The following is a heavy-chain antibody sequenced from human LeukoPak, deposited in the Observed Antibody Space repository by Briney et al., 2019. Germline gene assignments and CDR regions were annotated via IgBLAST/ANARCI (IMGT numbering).Heavy chain of an antibody. CDR3: ARLRYCSSTSCYAEMYYFDY. V-gene: IGHV1-2*06. J-gene: IGHJ4*02. CDR2: INPNSGGT. CDR1: GYTFTCYY. Sequence: ASVKVSCKASGYTFTCYYIHWVQQAPGQGLEWMGRINPNSGGTNCAQKFQGRVTMTRDTSISTAYMELSRLRSDDTAVYYCARLRYCSSTSCYAEMYYFDYWGQGTLVTVSS. D-gene: IGHD2-2*01.